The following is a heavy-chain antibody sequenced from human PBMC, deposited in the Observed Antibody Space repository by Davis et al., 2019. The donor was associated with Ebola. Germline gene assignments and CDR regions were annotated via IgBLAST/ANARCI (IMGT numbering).Heavy chain of an antibody. CDR3: AGYYGSGSLDYYYYGMDV. J-gene: IGHJ6*02. CDR2: IWYDGSNK. CDR1: GFTFSSYG. V-gene: IGHV3-33*01. D-gene: IGHD3-10*01. Sequence: GESLKISCAASGFTFSSYGMHWVRQAPGKGLEWVAVIWYDGSNKYYADSVKGRFTISRDNSKNTLYLQMNSLRAEDTAVYYCAGYYGSGSLDYYYYGMDVWGQGTTVTVSS.